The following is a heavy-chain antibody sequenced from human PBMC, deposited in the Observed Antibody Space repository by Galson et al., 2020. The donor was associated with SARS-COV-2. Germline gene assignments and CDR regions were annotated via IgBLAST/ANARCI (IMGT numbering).Heavy chain of an antibody. V-gene: IGHV4-39*07. CDR2: IYYSGST. CDR1: GGSISSSSYY. Sequence: SETLSLTCTVSGGSISSSSYYWGWIRQPPGKGLEWIGSIYYSGSTNYNPSLKSRVTISVDTSKNQFSLKLSSVTAADTAVYYCARGIMITYHYYYGMDVWGQGTTVTVSS. CDR3: ARGIMITYHYYYGMDV. J-gene: IGHJ6*02. D-gene: IGHD3-16*01.